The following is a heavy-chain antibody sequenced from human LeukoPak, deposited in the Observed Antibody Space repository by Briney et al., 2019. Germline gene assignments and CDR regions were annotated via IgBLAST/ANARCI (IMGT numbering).Heavy chain of an antibody. D-gene: IGHD5-18*01. CDR2: IYYSGST. Sequence: SETLSLTCTVSGGSISSSSYYWGWIRQPPGKGLEWIGSIYYSGSTYYNPSLKSRVTISVDTSKNQFSLKLSSVTAADTAVYYCARVGSYDAFDIWGQGTMVTVSS. V-gene: IGHV4-39*07. CDR3: ARVGSYDAFDI. CDR1: GGSISSSSYY. J-gene: IGHJ3*02.